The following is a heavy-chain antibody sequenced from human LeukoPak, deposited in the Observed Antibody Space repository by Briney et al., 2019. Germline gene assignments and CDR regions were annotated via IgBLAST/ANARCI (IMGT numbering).Heavy chain of an antibody. V-gene: IGHV1-24*01. CDR2: FDPEDGDT. D-gene: IGHD3-9*01. CDR3: ATDHGEIDRSFDY. CDR1: GYTLTELS. Sequence: ASVKVSCKVSGYTLTELSMHWVRQAPGKGLEWMGGFDPEDGDTIYAQKFQGRVTMTEDTSTDTAYMELSSLRSEDAAVYYCATDHGEIDRSFDYWGQGTLVTVSS. J-gene: IGHJ4*02.